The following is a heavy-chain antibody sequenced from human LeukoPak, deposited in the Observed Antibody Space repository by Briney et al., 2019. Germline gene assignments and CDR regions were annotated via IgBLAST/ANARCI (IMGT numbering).Heavy chain of an antibody. J-gene: IGHJ4*02. V-gene: IGHV4-34*01. Sequence: SETLSLTCAVYGGSFSGYYWTWIRQPPGKGLEWIGEINHSGSTNYNPSLKSRVTISLDTSKNQFSLKLSSVTAADTALYYCARGTWLPDYWGQGTLVTVSS. D-gene: IGHD5-24*01. CDR2: INHSGST. CDR3: ARGTWLPDY. CDR1: GGSFSGYY.